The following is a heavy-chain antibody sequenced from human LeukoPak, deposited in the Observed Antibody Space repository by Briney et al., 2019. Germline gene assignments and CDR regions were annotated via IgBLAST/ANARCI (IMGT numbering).Heavy chain of an antibody. D-gene: IGHD6-25*01. Sequence: SETLSLTCSVSGASISSGSYYWSWIRQPAGKGLEWIGRIYTSGSTNYNPSLKSRVTISVDTSKNQFSLKLSSVTAADTAVYYCARSIIAAAGPKIFDYWGQGTLVTVSS. J-gene: IGHJ4*02. CDR3: ARSIIAAAGPKIFDY. CDR2: IYTSGST. CDR1: GASISSGSYY. V-gene: IGHV4-61*02.